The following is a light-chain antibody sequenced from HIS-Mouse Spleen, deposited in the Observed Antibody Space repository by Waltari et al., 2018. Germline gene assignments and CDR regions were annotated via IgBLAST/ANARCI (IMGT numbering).Light chain of an antibody. CDR2: QDS. Sequence: SYELTQPPSVSVSPGQTASITCPGDKLGDKYACWYKQKPGQSPVLVIYQDSKRPSGIPERFSGSNSGNTATLTISGTQAMDEADYYCQAWDSSTYVFGTGTKVTVL. CDR3: QAWDSSTYV. J-gene: IGLJ1*01. CDR1: KLGDKY. V-gene: IGLV3-1*01.